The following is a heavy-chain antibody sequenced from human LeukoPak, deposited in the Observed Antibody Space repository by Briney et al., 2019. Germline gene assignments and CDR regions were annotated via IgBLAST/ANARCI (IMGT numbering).Heavy chain of an antibody. CDR2: VYTSGST. CDR3: AGDSSGWNWYFDL. Sequence: SETLSLTCTVSGGSISSGSYYWSWIRQPAGKGLEWIGRVYTSGSTNYTPSLKSRVTISVDTSKNQFSLKLSSVTAADTAVYYCAGDSSGWNWYFDLWGRGTLVTVSS. J-gene: IGHJ2*01. D-gene: IGHD6-19*01. CDR1: GGSISSGSYY. V-gene: IGHV4-61*02.